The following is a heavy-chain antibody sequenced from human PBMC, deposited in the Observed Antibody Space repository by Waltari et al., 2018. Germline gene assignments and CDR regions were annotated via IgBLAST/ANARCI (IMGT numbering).Heavy chain of an antibody. J-gene: IGHJ3*02. Sequence: EVQLGESGAEGKKPGEALKIAGKGSGKSFSSYWIGWVRQMPGKGLEWMGIIYPGDSDTRYSPSFQGQVTISADKSISTAYLQWSSLKASDTAMYYCARRTPEADAFDIWGQGTMVTVSS. V-gene: IGHV5-51*03. CDR1: GKSFSSYW. CDR2: IYPGDSDT. CDR3: ARRTPEADAFDI.